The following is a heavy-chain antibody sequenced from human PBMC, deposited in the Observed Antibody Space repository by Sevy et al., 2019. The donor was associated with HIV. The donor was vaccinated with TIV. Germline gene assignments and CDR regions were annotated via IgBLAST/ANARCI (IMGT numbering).Heavy chain of an antibody. CDR2: ISSDDGT. CDR3: AKALSSRFAKPDY. V-gene: IGHV3-23*01. J-gene: IGHJ4*02. CDR1: GFTFSSYG. Sequence: GGSLRLSCAASGFTFSSYGMNWVRQAPGKGLEWISVISSDDGTHYADSVKGRFIISRDNSKNTLYLQMNSLRAEDTALYYCAKALSSRFAKPDYWGQGTLVTVSS. D-gene: IGHD6-13*01.